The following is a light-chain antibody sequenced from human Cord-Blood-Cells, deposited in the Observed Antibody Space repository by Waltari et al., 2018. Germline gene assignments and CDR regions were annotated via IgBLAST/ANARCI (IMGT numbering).Light chain of an antibody. J-gene: IGLJ3*02. Sequence: QSALTQPPSASGSPGQSVTISCTGTSSDVCGYNYVSWYQQHPGKAPKLMIYEVSERPPGVPDRFYGSKSGNTASLTVSGLQAEDEADYYCSSYAGSNNLVFGGGTKLTVL. CDR2: EVS. CDR1: SSDVCGYNY. V-gene: IGLV2-8*01. CDR3: SSYAGSNNLV.